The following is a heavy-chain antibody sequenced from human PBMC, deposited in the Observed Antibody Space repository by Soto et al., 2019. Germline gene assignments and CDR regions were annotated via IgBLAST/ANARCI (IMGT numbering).Heavy chain of an antibody. CDR3: ASDSYRGYSGYDFTPDAFDI. J-gene: IGHJ3*02. CDR2: IIPIFGTA. D-gene: IGHD5-12*01. V-gene: IGHV1-69*13. Sequence: ASVKVSCKASGGTFSSYAISWVRQAPGQGLEWMGGIIPIFGTANYAQKFQGRVTITADESTSTAYMELSSLRSEDTAVYYCASDSYRGYSGYDFTPDAFDIWGQGTMVTVSS. CDR1: GGTFSSYA.